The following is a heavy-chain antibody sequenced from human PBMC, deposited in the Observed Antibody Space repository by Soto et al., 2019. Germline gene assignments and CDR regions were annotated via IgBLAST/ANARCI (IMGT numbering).Heavy chain of an antibody. D-gene: IGHD2-15*01. J-gene: IGHJ4*02. CDR1: VFTVHT. Sequence: GASVKVSSRASVFTVHTIHWVRRAPGQGLEWMGWVKPNNGDTIYAQQFQGRVTMTRDTSITTVYMELSSLTSDDTAFYYCASPRSGPSPDLGYWGQGTVVTVSS. CDR3: ASPRSGPSPDLGY. CDR2: VKPNNGDT. V-gene: IGHV1-2*02.